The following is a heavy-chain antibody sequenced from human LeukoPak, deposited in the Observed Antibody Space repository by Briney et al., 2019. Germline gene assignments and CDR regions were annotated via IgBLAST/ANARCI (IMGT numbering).Heavy chain of an antibody. J-gene: IGHJ4*02. CDR3: AKEVPSGSTGVDY. CDR2: LVGDSSYI. CDR1: GFTFSSYS. Sequence: GGSLRLSCAASGFTFSSYSMNWVRQAPGKGLEWVSSLVGDSSYIFYADSVKGRFTISRDNAKNSLYLQMNSLRVEDTAVYYCAKEVPSGSTGVDYWGQGTLVTVPS. V-gene: IGHV3-21*01. D-gene: IGHD3-22*01.